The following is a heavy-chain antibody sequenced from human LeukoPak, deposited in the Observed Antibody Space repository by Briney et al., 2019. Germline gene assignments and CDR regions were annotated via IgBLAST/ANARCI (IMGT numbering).Heavy chain of an antibody. CDR1: GGSISSGGYY. J-gene: IGHJ4*02. Sequence: SQTLSLTCTVSGGSISSGGYYWSWIRQPPGKGLEWIGYIYHSGSTYYNPPLKSRVTISVDRSKNQFSLKLSSVTAADTAVYYCARGAPQPRLRYFDWRRPLDYWGQGTLVTVSS. CDR3: ARGAPQPRLRYFDWRRPLDY. D-gene: IGHD3-9*01. CDR2: IYHSGST. V-gene: IGHV4-30-2*01.